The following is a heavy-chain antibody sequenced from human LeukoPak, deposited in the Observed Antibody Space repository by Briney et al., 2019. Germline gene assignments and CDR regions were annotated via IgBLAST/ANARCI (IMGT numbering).Heavy chain of an antibody. D-gene: IGHD3-10*01. J-gene: IGHJ5*02. V-gene: IGHV1-46*01. CDR1: GYTFTSYY. CDR2: INPSDGST. Sequence: ASVKVSCKASGYTFTSYYMHWVRQAPGQGLEWMGIINPSDGSTSYAQKFQGRVTMTRDTSTSTVYMELSSLRSEDTAVYYCAREGFRYGSGSYSRNWFDPWGQGTLVTVSS. CDR3: AREGFRYGSGSYSRNWFDP.